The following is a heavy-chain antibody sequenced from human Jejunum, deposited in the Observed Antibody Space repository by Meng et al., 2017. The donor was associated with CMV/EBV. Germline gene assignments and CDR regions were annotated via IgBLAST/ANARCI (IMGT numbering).Heavy chain of an antibody. CDR2: IYYSGST. D-gene: IGHD4-23*01. CDR1: GGSISTYY. CDR3: ARANSGFGGNFDY. V-gene: IGHV4-59*01. J-gene: IGHJ4*02. Sequence: VSGGSISTYYLSWIRQPPGKGLEWLGYIYYSGSTNYNPSLKSRVTISLDTSKNQFSLKLSSVTAADTAVYYCARANSGFGGNFDYWGQGTLVTVSS.